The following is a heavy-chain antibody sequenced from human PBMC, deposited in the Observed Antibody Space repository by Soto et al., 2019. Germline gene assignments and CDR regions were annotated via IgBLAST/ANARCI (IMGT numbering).Heavy chain of an antibody. CDR1: GFTFSNAW. J-gene: IGHJ6*03. D-gene: IGHD2-15*01. Sequence: GGSLRLSCAASGFTFSNAWINWVRQTPGRGLEWVGRVKSKNDGGTADFAAPVKGRFAISRDNSKNTLYLQMNSLRAEDTAVYYCAKALGRLRYYYYMDVWGKGTTVTVSS. CDR2: VKSKNDGGTA. V-gene: IGHV3-15*07. CDR3: AKALGRLRYYYYMDV.